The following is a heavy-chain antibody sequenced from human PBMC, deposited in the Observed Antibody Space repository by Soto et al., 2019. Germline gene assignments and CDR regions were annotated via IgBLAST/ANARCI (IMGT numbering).Heavy chain of an antibody. CDR2: ISGSGGST. D-gene: IGHD2-21*01. CDR3: ARGGGGGLFEH. Sequence: GGSLRLSCAASGFTFSSYAMSWVRQAPGKGLEWVSGISGSGGSTYYADSVKGRFTISRDNTKSSLFLQMNSLGVEDTAVYYCARGGGGGLFEHWGQGVLVTVSS. V-gene: IGHV3-23*01. CDR1: GFTFSSYA. J-gene: IGHJ4*02.